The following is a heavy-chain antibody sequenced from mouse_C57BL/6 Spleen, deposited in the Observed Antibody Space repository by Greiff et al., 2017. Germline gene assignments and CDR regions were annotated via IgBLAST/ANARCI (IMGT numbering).Heavy chain of an antibody. Sequence: QVQLQQPGAELVKPGASVKLSCKASGYTFTSYWMHWVKQRPGQGLEWIGMIHPNSGSTNYNEKFKSKATLTVDKSSSTAYMQLSSLTSEDSAVYYCARAGYYGSSQLAYWGQGTLVTVSA. J-gene: IGHJ3*01. CDR3: ARAGYYGSSQLAY. CDR1: GYTFTSYW. V-gene: IGHV1-64*01. CDR2: IHPNSGST. D-gene: IGHD1-1*01.